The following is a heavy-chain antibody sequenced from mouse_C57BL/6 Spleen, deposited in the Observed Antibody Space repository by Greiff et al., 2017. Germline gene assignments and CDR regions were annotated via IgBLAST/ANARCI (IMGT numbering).Heavy chain of an antibody. CDR1: GYTFTSYW. V-gene: IGHV1-64*01. J-gene: IGHJ4*01. D-gene: IGHD2-4*01. Sequence: QVQLQQSGAELVKPGASVKLSCKASGYTFTSYWMHWVKQRPGQGLEWIGMIHPNSGSTNYNEKFKSKATLTVDKSSSTAYMQLSSLTSEDSAVYYCARSAYYDPSYAMDYWGQGTSVTVSS. CDR2: IHPNSGST. CDR3: ARSAYYDPSYAMDY.